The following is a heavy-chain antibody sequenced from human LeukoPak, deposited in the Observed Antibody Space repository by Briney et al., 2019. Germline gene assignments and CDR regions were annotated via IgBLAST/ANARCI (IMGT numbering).Heavy chain of an antibody. Sequence: GGSLRLSCATSGFTFSNHAMHWVRQATGKGLEWVSAIGTAGDTFYPGSVKGRFTISRENAKNSLSLQMNSLRAEDTAVYYCVRQLTPHGNFDYWGQGTLVTVSS. J-gene: IGHJ4*02. CDR2: IGTAGDT. CDR3: VRQLTPHGNFDY. V-gene: IGHV3-13*01. CDR1: GFTFSNHA. D-gene: IGHD1-1*01.